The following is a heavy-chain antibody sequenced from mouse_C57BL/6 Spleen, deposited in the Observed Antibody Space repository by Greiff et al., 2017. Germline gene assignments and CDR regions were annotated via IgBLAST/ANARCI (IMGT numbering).Heavy chain of an antibody. Sequence: EVMLVESGTVLARPGASVKMSCKTSGYTFTSYWMHWVKQRPGQGLEWIGAIYPGNSDTSYNQKFKGKAKLTAVTSASTAYMELSSLTNEDSAVYYCTRNYGSSYGWYFDVWGTGTTVTVSS. CDR1: GYTFTSYW. D-gene: IGHD1-1*01. V-gene: IGHV1-5*01. CDR3: TRNYGSSYGWYFDV. J-gene: IGHJ1*03. CDR2: IYPGNSDT.